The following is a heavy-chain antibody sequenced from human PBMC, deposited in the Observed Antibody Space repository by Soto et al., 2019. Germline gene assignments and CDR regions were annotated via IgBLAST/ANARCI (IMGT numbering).Heavy chain of an antibody. CDR2: INHSGST. J-gene: IGHJ5*02. CDR1: GGSFSGYY. V-gene: IGHV4-34*01. CDR3: ASSHEIPGIAAAGTFLDP. Sequence: QVQLQQWGAGLLKPSETLSLTCAVYGGSFSGYYWSWIRQPPGKGLEWIGEINHSGSTNYNPSLKSRVTISVDTSKNQFSLKLSSVTAAGTAVYYCASSHEIPGIAAAGTFLDPWGQGTLVTVSS. D-gene: IGHD6-13*01.